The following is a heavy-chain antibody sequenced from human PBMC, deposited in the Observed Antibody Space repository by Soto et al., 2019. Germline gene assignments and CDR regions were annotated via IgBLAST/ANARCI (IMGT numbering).Heavy chain of an antibody. Sequence: PGGSLRLSCAASGFTFSSYWMHWVRQAPGKGLVWVSRINSDGSSTGYADSVKGRFTISRDNAKNTLYLQMNSLRAEDTAVYYCARDNPEYTIFGVVPYGMDVWGQGTTVTVSS. D-gene: IGHD3-3*01. CDR1: GFTFSSYW. CDR2: INSDGSST. J-gene: IGHJ6*02. CDR3: ARDNPEYTIFGVVPYGMDV. V-gene: IGHV3-74*01.